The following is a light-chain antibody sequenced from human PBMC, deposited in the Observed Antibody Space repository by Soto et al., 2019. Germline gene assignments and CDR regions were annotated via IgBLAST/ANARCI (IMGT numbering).Light chain of an antibody. CDR3: GPYAGSLYV. V-gene: IGLV2-11*01. CDR1: SSDVGGYNY. CDR2: DVS. J-gene: IGLJ1*01. Sequence: QSVLTQPRSVSGSPGQSVTISCTGTSSDVGGYNYVSWYQQHPGKAPKLMIYDVSKRPSGVPDRFSGSKSGNTASLTISGFRAEEGAIYYCGPYAGSLYVFGTGTKVNVL.